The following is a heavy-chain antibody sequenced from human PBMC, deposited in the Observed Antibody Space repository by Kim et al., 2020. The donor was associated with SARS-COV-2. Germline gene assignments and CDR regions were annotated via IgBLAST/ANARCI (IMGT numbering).Heavy chain of an antibody. CDR2: ISAYNGNT. CDR3: ARGGYYYDSSGYYTDYYYYGLDV. Sequence: ASVKVSCKASGYTFTSYGISWVRQAPGQGLEWMGWISAYNGNTNYAQKLQGRVTMTTDTSTSTAYMELSSLRSDDTAVYYCARGGYYYDSSGYYTDYYYYGLDVWGQGPTVTVSS. CDR1: GYTFTSYG. D-gene: IGHD3-22*01. J-gene: IGHJ6*02. V-gene: IGHV1-18*01.